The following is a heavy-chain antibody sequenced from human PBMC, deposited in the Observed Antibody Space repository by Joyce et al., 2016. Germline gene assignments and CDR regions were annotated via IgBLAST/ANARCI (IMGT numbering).Heavy chain of an antibody. CDR1: GFTFTNSW. V-gene: IGHV3-74*01. CDR3: GSVFEY. CDR2: VDSDGSGT. J-gene: IGHJ4*02. Sequence: EVQLVESGGGLLQPGGSLRLSCAASGFTFTNSWMHWVRQAPGKGLVWVARVDSDGSGTSYADSVKGRFTISRDNAKNMVYLQMNSLRIEDTAVYYCGSVFEYWGRGALVTVSS.